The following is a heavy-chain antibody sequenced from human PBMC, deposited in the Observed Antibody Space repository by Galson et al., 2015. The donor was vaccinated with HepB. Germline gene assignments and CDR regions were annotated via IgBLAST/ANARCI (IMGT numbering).Heavy chain of an antibody. V-gene: IGHV4-59*01. CDR3: AREGHISDYYYYMDV. D-gene: IGHD2-21*01. CDR2: IYDSGTF. J-gene: IGHJ6*03. Sequence: ETLSLTCTVSGGSMSSYYWSWIRQPPGKGLEWIGYIYDSGTFNYNPSLKSRVTMSRDTSNNQFSLRLTSVTAADTAVYYCAREGHISDYYYYMDVWGKGRTVTVS. CDR1: GGSMSSYY.